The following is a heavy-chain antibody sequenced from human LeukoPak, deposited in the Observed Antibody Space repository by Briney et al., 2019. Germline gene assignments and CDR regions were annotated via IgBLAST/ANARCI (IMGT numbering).Heavy chain of an antibody. CDR1: GFTFTSYS. D-gene: IGHD4-23*01. V-gene: IGHV3-23*01. J-gene: IGHJ4*02. CDR3: AKGMVRNDY. Sequence: GGSLRLSCAASGFTFTSYSMSWVRQAPGKGLEWVSGISGSGGSTYYADSVKGRFTISRDNTKNTLYLQMNSLRAEDTAVYYCAKGMVRNDYWGQGTLVTVSS. CDR2: ISGSGGST.